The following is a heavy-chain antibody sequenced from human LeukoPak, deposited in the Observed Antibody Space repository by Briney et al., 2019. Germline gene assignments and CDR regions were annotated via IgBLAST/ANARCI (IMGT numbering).Heavy chain of an antibody. CDR1: GFTFSDYY. CDR2: IKQGGSEK. Sequence: TGGSLRLSCAASGFTFSDYYMSWVRQAPGKGLEWVANIKQGGSEKYYVDSVKGRFTISRDNAKNSLYLQMNSLRAEDTAVYYCARVLRYPFVVAFDIWGQGTMVTVSS. CDR3: ARVLRYPFVVAFDI. V-gene: IGHV3-7*04. J-gene: IGHJ3*02. D-gene: IGHD3-9*01.